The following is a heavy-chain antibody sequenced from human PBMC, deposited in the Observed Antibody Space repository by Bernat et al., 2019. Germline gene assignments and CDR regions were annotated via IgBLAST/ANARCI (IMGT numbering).Heavy chain of an antibody. V-gene: IGHV4-39*01. CDR3: VRQRSSSWYSPFEY. J-gene: IGHJ4*02. CDR2: IYYSGST. CDR1: GGSISSSSYY. D-gene: IGHD6-13*01. Sequence: QLQLQESGPGLVKPSETLSLTCTVSGGSISSSSYYWGWIRQPPGKGLEWIGSIYYSGSTYYNASLKSRVTISVDTSKNQFSLKLSSVTAADTAVYYCVRQRSSSWYSPFEYWGQGTLVTVSS.